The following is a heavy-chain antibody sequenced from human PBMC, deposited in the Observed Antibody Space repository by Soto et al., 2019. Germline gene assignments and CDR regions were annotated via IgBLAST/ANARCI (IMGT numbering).Heavy chain of an antibody. CDR3: ARAGSTWRYFFDY. V-gene: IGHV4-59*01. CDR1: GGSISSYY. Sequence: SETLSLTCTVSGGSISSYYWTWIRQPPGKGLEWVGYVYYSGTTYYNPSLQSRVTISVDTSKDQFSLKVKSVTAADTAIYYCARAGSTWRYFFDYWGQGSLVTVSS. CDR2: VYYSGTT. D-gene: IGHD6-13*01. J-gene: IGHJ4*02.